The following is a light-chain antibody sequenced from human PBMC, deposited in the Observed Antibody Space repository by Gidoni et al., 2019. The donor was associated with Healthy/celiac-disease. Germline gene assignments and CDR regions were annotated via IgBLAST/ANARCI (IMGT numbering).Light chain of an antibody. CDR2: AAS. Sequence: DIQMTQSPSSLSASVGDRVTITCRASPGISNYLAWYQQKPGKVPKLLIYAASTLQSGVPSRFSGSGSGTDFTPTISSLQPEDVATYYCQKYNSAPRTFGQGTKVEIK. V-gene: IGKV1-27*01. CDR3: QKYNSAPRT. CDR1: PGISNY. J-gene: IGKJ1*01.